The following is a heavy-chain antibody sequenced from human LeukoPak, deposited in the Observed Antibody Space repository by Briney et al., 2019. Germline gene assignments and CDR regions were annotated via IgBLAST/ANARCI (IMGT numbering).Heavy chain of an antibody. Sequence: GGSLRLSCAASGFTFSSYAMHWVRQAPGKGLEWVAVISYDGSNKYYADSVKGRFTISRDNSKNTLYLQMNSLRAEDTAVYYCARDFDSSGYYYFVVVLYFQHWGQGTLVTVSS. D-gene: IGHD3-22*01. CDR1: GFTFSSYA. J-gene: IGHJ1*01. CDR2: ISYDGSNK. V-gene: IGHV3-30-3*01. CDR3: ARDFDSSGYYYFVVVLYFQH.